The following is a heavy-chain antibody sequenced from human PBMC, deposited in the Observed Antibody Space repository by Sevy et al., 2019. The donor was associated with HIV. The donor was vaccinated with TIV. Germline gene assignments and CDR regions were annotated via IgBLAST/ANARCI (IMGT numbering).Heavy chain of an antibody. CDR2: ISSSPTVI. Sequence: GGSLRLSCIASGFTFSSYSMNWVRQAPGKGLEWVSFISSSPTVIYYADSVKGRCTPSRDNAENSVYLQMNSLRDEDTAVYYCVRGPGYYFDHWGQGTLVTVSS. CDR1: GFTFSSYS. D-gene: IGHD5-12*01. CDR3: VRGPGYYFDH. V-gene: IGHV3-48*02. J-gene: IGHJ4*02.